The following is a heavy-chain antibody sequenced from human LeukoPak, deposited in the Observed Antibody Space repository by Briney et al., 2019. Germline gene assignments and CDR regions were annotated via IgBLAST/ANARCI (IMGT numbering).Heavy chain of an antibody. J-gene: IGHJ6*02. CDR1: GFTFSSYA. V-gene: IGHV3-33*08. CDR3: ASMYYDILTGRYYYYGMDV. D-gene: IGHD3-9*01. Sequence: PGGSLRLSCAASGFTFSSYAMHWVRQAPGKGLEWVAVIWYDGSNKYYADSVKGRFTISRDNSKNTLYLQMNSLRAEDTAVYYCASMYYDILTGRYYYYGMDVWGQGTTVTVSS. CDR2: IWYDGSNK.